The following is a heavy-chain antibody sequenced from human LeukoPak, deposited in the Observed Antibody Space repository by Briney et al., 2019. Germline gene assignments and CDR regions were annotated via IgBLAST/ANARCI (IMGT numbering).Heavy chain of an antibody. CDR1: GFSLSTSAVG. V-gene: IGHV2-5*02. D-gene: IGHD3-9*01. J-gene: IGHJ4*02. CDR2: IYWDDDK. Sequence: SGPTLVKPTETLTLTCTVSGFSLSTSAVGVGWIRQPPGKALEWLGIIYWDDDKRYSPSLKSRLTITKDTSKNQVVLRMTKMEPVDTATYYCAHYFDSAFDYWGQGALVTVSS. CDR3: AHYFDSAFDY.